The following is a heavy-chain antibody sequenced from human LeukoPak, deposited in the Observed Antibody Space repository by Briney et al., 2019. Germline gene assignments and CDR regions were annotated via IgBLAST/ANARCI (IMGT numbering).Heavy chain of an antibody. CDR2: ISGSGGST. D-gene: IGHD2-2*01. V-gene: IGHV3-23*01. Sequence: GGSLRLSCAASGFTFSSYAMSWVRQAPGKGLEWVSAISGSGGSTYYADSVKGRFTISRDNSKNTLYLQMNSLRAEDTAVYYCAKLVPDGAVPAAAKYYFDYWGQGTLVTVSS. J-gene: IGHJ4*02. CDR3: AKLVPDGAVPAAAKYYFDY. CDR1: GFTFSSYA.